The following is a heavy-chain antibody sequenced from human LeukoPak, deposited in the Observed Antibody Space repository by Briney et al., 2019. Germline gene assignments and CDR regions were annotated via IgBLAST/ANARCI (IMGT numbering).Heavy chain of an antibody. CDR2: IVHSGNT. CDR1: GGSFGGYY. Sequence: KASETLSLTCAVYGGSFGGYYWSWIRQPPGKGLEWIGEIVHSGNTKYNPSLKSRVTISVDTSKNQFSLNLTSVTAADTAVYYCARFGSSTWYKGAFDIWGQGTMVTVAS. J-gene: IGHJ3*02. CDR3: ARFGSSTWYKGAFDI. V-gene: IGHV4-34*12. D-gene: IGHD6-13*01.